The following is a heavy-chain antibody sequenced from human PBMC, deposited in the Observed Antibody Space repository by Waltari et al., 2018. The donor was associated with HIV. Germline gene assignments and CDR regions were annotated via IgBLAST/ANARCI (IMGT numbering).Heavy chain of an antibody. CDR1: GGSFISYH. CDR2: IYYTGRT. J-gene: IGHJ5*02. Sequence: QVQLQESGPGLVKPSETLSLTCSVSGGSFISYHWTWIRQPPGKGLEWIGYIYYTGRTDCNPPLKIRVTISVDTSKNQFSLRLRSVTAADTAVYYCARGLFGVGSNWFDPWGQGILVTVSS. V-gene: IGHV4-59*01. D-gene: IGHD3-3*01. CDR3: ARGLFGVGSNWFDP.